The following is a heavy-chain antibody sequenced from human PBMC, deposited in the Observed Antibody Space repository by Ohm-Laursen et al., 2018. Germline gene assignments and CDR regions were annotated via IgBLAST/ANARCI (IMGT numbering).Heavy chain of an antibody. V-gene: IGHV3-74*03. J-gene: IGHJ5*02. D-gene: IGHD1-1*01. CDR3: ARDLNDGFDP. Sequence: SLRLSCAAPGFTFSSYWMHWVRQAPGKGLEWVSRINSDGSSTTYADSVKGLFTISRDNAKNTLYLQMHSLRVEDTAVYYCARDLNDGFDPWGQGTLVTVSS. CDR2: INSDGSST. CDR1: GFTFSSYW.